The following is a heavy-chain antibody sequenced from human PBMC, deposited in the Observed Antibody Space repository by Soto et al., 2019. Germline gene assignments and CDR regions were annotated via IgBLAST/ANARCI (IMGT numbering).Heavy chain of an antibody. D-gene: IGHD4-4*01. J-gene: IGHJ5*01. CDR2: IRSKANSYAT. CDR1: GFTFSGSA. CDR3: TRPFAYSKNDS. Sequence: PGGSLRLSCAASGFTFSGSAMHWVRQASGKGLEWVGRIRSKANSYATAYAASVKGRFTISRDDSKNTAYLQMNSLKTEDTAVYYCTRPFAYSKNDSWGQGTLLTISS. V-gene: IGHV3-73*01.